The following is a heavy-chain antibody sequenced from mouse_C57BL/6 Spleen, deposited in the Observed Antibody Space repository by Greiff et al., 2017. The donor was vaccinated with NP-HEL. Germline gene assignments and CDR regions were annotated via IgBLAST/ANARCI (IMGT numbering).Heavy chain of an antibody. V-gene: IGHV1-39*01. CDR2: INPNYGST. D-gene: IGHD4-1*02. CDR1: GYSFTDYN. CDR3: SRSGAQLGPYALDY. J-gene: IGHJ4*01. Sequence: VQLQQSGPELVKPGASVKISCKASGYSFTDYNMNWVKQSHGQSLEWIGVINPNYGSTSYNQKFKGKATLTVDQSSSTAYMQLISLTSEYSAVYYWSRSGAQLGPYALDYWGQGTTVTVSS.